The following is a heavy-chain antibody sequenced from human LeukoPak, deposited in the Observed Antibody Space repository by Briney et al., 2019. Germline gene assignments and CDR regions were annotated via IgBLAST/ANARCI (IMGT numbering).Heavy chain of an antibody. V-gene: IGHV5-51*01. D-gene: IGHD3-9*01. J-gene: IGHJ6*03. CDR1: GYIFTSYW. Sequence: GESLKISCKGSGYIFTSYWIGWVRQLPGKGLEWMGIIYPGDSDTRYSPSFQGQVTISADKSISTAYLQWSSLKASDTAMYYCARSRDYYDILTGTNYYYYMDVWGKGTTVTVSS. CDR2: IYPGDSDT. CDR3: ARSRDYYDILTGTNYYYYMDV.